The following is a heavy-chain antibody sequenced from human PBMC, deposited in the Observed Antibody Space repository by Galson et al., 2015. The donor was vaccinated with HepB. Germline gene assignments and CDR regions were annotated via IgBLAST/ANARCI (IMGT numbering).Heavy chain of an antibody. CDR2: TYYRSKWYN. V-gene: IGHV6-1*01. Sequence: CAFSGDSVSSNSAAWNWIRQSPSRGLEWLGRTYYRSKWYNDYAVSVKSRITINPDTSKNQFSLQLNSVTPEDTAVYYCARAPLSGGGYSSGWHAFDIWGQGTMVTVSS. CDR3: ARAPLSGGGYSSGWHAFDI. J-gene: IGHJ3*02. D-gene: IGHD6-19*01. CDR1: GDSVSSNSAA.